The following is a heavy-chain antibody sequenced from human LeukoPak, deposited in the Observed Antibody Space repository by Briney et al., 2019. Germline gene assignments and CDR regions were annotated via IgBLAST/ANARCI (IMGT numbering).Heavy chain of an antibody. Sequence: GGSLRLSCAASGFTFSSYSMDWVRQAPGKGLEWVSYISSSSSSIYYADSVKGRFTISRHNANDSMYLQMKRLTAKDTAEYYCARSRSGWYFDYWGQGTLVTVSS. CDR3: ARSRSGWYFDY. CDR2: ISSSSSSI. CDR1: GFTFSSYS. D-gene: IGHD6-19*01. V-gene: IGHV3-48*01. J-gene: IGHJ4*02.